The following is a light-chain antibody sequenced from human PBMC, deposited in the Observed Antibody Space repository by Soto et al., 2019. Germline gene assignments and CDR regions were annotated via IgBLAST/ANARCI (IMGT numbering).Light chain of an antibody. CDR2: EVT. V-gene: IGLV2-11*01. Sequence: QSALTQPRSVSGSPGQPVTISCTGTSSDVGGYNYVSWYQQYPGKAPKLIIYEVTKRPSEVPDRFSGSKSGNTASLTVSGLQAEDEADYFCCSHAGDNTYVFGTGTKLTVL. J-gene: IGLJ1*01. CDR1: SSDVGGYNY. CDR3: CSHAGDNTYV.